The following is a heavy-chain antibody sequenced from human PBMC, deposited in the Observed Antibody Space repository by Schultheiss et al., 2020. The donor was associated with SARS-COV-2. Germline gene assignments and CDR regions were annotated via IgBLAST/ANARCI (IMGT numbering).Heavy chain of an antibody. D-gene: IGHD5-18*01. V-gene: IGHV3-74*01. J-gene: IGHJ4*02. CDR2: INSDGRGT. CDR3: ARAWERGYSYGYNDY. CDR1: GFTFSSNC. Sequence: GESLKISCATSGFTFSSNCMHWVRQAPGKGLVWVSHINSDGRGTSYADSVKGRFTISRDNAKNSLYLQMNSLRAEDTAVYYCARAWERGYSYGYNDYWGQGTLVTVSS.